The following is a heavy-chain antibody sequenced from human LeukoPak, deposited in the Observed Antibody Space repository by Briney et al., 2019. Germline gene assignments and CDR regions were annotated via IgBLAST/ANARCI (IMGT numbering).Heavy chain of an antibody. CDR2: MNPNSGNT. CDR3: ARAPWSSSSWPYNWFDP. J-gene: IGHJ5*02. V-gene: IGHV1-8*01. D-gene: IGHD6-13*01. CDR1: GYTFTSYD. Sequence: ASVKVSCKASGYTFTSYDINWVRQATGQGLEWMGWMNPNSGNTGYAQKFQGRVTMTRNTSISTAYMELSSLRSEGTAVYYCARAPWSSSSWPYNWFDPWGQGTLVTVSS.